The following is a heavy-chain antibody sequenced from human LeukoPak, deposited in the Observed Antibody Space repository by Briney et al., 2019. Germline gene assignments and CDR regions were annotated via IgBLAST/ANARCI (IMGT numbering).Heavy chain of an antibody. Sequence: SETLSLTCAVSGYSISSGYYWGWIRPPPGKGLEWIGSIYHSGSTYYNPSLKSRVTISVDTSKNQFSLKLSSVTAADTAVYYCARHPGLYDAFDIWGQGTMVTVSS. CDR1: GYSISSGYY. CDR2: IYHSGST. CDR3: ARHPGLYDAFDI. V-gene: IGHV4-38-2*01. J-gene: IGHJ3*02. D-gene: IGHD2-15*01.